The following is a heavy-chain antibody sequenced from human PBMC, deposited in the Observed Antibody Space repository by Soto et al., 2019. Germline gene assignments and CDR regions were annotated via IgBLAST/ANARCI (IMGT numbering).Heavy chain of an antibody. CDR2: INTDGSFT. V-gene: IGHV3-74*01. CDR3: VRPSQCRHPPYASLRYFDY. CDR1: GFSFSNFY. J-gene: IGHJ4*02. D-gene: IGHD2-2*01. Sequence: EVQLVESGGGLVQPGGSLRLSCAASGFSFSNFYMHWVRQAPGKGLEWVTYINTDGSFTGYADSVKGRFTISRDNAKNNHYLHMDSLRAEDTAVYSCVRPSQCRHPPYASLRYFDYWGQGIQVTVSP.